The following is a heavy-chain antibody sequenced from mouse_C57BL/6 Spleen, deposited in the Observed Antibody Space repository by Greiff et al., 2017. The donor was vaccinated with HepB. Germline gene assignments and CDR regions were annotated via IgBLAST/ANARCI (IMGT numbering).Heavy chain of an antibody. Sequence: VKLQQPGAELVKPGASVKMSCKASGYTFTSYWITWVKQRPGQGLEWIGDIYPGSGSTNYNEKFKSKATLTVDTSSSTAYMQLSSLTSEDSAVYYCARSDYDGYYATDYWGQGTSVTVSS. CDR1: GYTFTSYW. J-gene: IGHJ4*01. CDR3: ARSDYDGYYATDY. V-gene: IGHV1-55*01. D-gene: IGHD2-4*01. CDR2: IYPGSGST.